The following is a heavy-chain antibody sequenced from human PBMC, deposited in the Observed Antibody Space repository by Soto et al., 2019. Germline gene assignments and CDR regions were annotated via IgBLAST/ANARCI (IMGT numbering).Heavy chain of an antibody. CDR1: GGSISSSNW. D-gene: IGHD6-13*01. CDR2: IYHSGST. CDR3: ARVIAAAANRVGMDV. Sequence: QVQLQESGPGLVKPSGTLSLTCAVSGGSISSSNWWSWVRQPPGKGLEWIGEIYHSGSTNYNPSLKCRVTRSVDKSKNHFSLKLISVTAADAAVYYCARVIAAAANRVGMDVWGQGTTVTVSS. J-gene: IGHJ6*02. V-gene: IGHV4-4*02.